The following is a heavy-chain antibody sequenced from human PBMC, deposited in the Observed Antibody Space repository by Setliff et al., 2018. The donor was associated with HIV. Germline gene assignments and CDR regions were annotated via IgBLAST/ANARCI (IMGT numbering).Heavy chain of an antibody. CDR3: ARGSPADGYAFDL. CDR1: GYRFSSYG. CDR2: INVHNGDT. Sequence: GASVKVSCKASGYRFSSYGITWVRHAPGQGLEWMGWINVHNGDTKFAQRFQDRLTMTTDTSTTTAYMDLRSLRSDDTAVYYCARGSPADGYAFDLWGQGTMVTVSS. J-gene: IGHJ3*01. D-gene: IGHD6-13*01. V-gene: IGHV1-18*01.